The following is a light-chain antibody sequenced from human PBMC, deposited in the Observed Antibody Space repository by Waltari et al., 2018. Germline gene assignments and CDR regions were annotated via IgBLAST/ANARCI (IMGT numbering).Light chain of an antibody. Sequence: IVMTQSPATLSVSPGEGATLSCRARQSINSNVAWFQQKPGQSPRLLIYEASTRATGVPARFSGIGSGTDFNLTISSLQSEDSATYYCQEYNNGPPETFGQGTKVEIK. J-gene: IGKJ1*01. CDR2: EAS. CDR1: QSINSN. V-gene: IGKV3-15*01. CDR3: QEYNNGPPET.